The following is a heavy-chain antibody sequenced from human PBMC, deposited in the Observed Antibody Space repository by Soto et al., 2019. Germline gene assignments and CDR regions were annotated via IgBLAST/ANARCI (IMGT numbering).Heavy chain of an antibody. D-gene: IGHD6-19*01. Sequence: SETLSLTCTVSGGSISSSSYYWGWIRQPPGKGLEWIGSIYYSGSTYYNPSLKSRVTISVDTSKNQFSLKLSSVTAADTAVYYCARTLRPGAVAGFFDPWGQGTLVTVSS. CDR1: GGSISSSSYY. J-gene: IGHJ5*02. V-gene: IGHV4-39*01. CDR2: IYYSGST. CDR3: ARTLRPGAVAGFFDP.